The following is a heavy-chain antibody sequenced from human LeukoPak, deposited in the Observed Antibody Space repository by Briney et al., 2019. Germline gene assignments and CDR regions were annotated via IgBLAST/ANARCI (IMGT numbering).Heavy chain of an antibody. Sequence: PGGSLRLSCAASGFTFSSYAMSWVRQAPGKGLEWVSATSGSGGSTYYADSVKGRFTISRDNSKNTLYLQMNSLRAEDTAVYYCAKATDIVVVPAANFDYWGQGTLVTVSS. J-gene: IGHJ4*02. CDR3: AKATDIVVVPAANFDY. CDR1: GFTFSSYA. CDR2: TSGSGGST. D-gene: IGHD2-2*01. V-gene: IGHV3-23*01.